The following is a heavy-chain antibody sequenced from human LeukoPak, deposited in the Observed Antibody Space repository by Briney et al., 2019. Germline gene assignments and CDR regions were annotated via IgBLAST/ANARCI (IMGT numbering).Heavy chain of an antibody. V-gene: IGHV1-24*01. D-gene: IGHD6-13*01. CDR2: FDPEDGET. J-gene: IGHJ5*02. Sequence: ASVKVSCKVSGYTLTELSMHWVRQAPGKGLEWMGGFDPEDGETIYAQKFQGRVTMTEDTSTDTAYMELSSLRSDDTAVYYCARDHSPLTVAAANWFDPWGQGTLVTVSS. CDR1: GYTLTELS. CDR3: ARDHSPLTVAAANWFDP.